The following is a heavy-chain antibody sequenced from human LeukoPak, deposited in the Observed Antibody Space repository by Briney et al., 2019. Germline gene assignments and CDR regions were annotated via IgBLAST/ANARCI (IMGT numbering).Heavy chain of an antibody. J-gene: IGHJ4*02. CDR3: ARVPVDTTMVSHIDY. Sequence: PGGSLRLSCAASGFTFSSYWMAWVRQAPGKGLEWVANVKQDGSDRYYVESVKGRLTISRDNAKNSLYLQMNSLRAEDTAVYYCARVPVDTTMVSHIDYWGQGTLVTVSS. D-gene: IGHD5-18*01. CDR1: GFTFSSYW. CDR2: VKQDGSDR. V-gene: IGHV3-7*01.